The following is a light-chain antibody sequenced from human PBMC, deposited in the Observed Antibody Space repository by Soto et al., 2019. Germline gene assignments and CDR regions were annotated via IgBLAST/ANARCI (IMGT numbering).Light chain of an antibody. CDR1: ESISRH. Sequence: DIQMTQSPSSLSASVGDRVTITCRASESISRHLNWYQQKPGKAPKLLIYAASSLQNGAPSRFXGSGSGTDFNLTISNLQPEDFATYYCQQSYSTLSITFGQGTRLEIK. CDR3: QQSYSTLSIT. J-gene: IGKJ5*01. CDR2: AAS. V-gene: IGKV1-39*01.